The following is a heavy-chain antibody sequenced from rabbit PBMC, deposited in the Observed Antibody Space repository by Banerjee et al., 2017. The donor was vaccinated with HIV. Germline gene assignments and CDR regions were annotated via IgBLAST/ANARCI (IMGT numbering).Heavy chain of an antibody. CDR2: INTSSGNT. Sequence: QEQLEESGGGLVKPGRSLTLTCTASGFSFSDKYVMCWVRQAPGKGLEWIGCINTSSGNTVYASWAKGRFTISKTSSTTVTLQMTSLTAADTATYFCARDVSSSGAYEFSLWGPGTLVTDS. V-gene: IGHV1S45*01. CDR3: ARDVSSSGAYEFSL. CDR1: GFSFSDKYV. J-gene: IGHJ4*01. D-gene: IGHD1-1*01.